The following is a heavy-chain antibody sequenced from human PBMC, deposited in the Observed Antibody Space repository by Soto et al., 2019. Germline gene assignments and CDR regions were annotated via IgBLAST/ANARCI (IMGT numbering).Heavy chain of an antibody. CDR3: ANTMAVAKWDNY. V-gene: IGHV3-30*18. Sequence: QVQLVESGGGVVQPGRSLRLSCAASGFTFSSYGMHWVRQAPGKGLEWVAVISYAGSNKYYADSVKGRFTISRDNSKNTLYLQMNSLRAEDAAVYYCANTMAVAKWDNYWGRGTLVTVS. CDR2: ISYAGSNK. D-gene: IGHD6-19*01. J-gene: IGHJ4*02. CDR1: GFTFSSYG.